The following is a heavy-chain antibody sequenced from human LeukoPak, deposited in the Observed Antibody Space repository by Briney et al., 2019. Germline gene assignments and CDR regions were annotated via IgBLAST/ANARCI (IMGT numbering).Heavy chain of an antibody. CDR3: ARHGYSSSWYENWFDP. J-gene: IGHJ5*02. Sequence: SETLSLTCTVSGGSISSYYWSWIRQPPGKGLEWIGYIYTSGSTNYNPSLKSRVTISVDTSKNQFSLKLSSVTAADTAVYYCARHGYSSSWYENWFDPWGQGTLVTVSS. D-gene: IGHD6-13*01. CDR1: GGSISSYY. CDR2: IYTSGST. V-gene: IGHV4-4*09.